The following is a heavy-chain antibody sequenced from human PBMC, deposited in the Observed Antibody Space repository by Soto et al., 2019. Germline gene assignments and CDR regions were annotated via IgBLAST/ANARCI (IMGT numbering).Heavy chain of an antibody. V-gene: IGHV3-53*04. CDR2: LYSGGDT. Sequence: EVQLEESGGGLVQPGGSLRLSCAVSGLTVSSNYMSWVRQAPGKGLEWVSVLYSGGDTYYADSVRGRFTISRHNSKNTLFLQRTSLRAADTAVYYCARGPYGTGGDYYYGMAVWGQGTTVTDSS. CDR3: ARGPYGTGGDYYYGMAV. D-gene: IGHD3-10*01. CDR1: GLTVSSNY. J-gene: IGHJ6*02.